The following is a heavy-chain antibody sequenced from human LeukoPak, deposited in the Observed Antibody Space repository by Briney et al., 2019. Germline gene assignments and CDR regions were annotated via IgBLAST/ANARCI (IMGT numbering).Heavy chain of an antibody. J-gene: IGHJ4*02. CDR3: ARDKSDSQGVFDF. CDR1: GYSFTSQW. D-gene: IGHD3-16*01. CDR2: IYPGDSDT. V-gene: IGHV5-51*01. Sequence: GESLKISCKVSGYSFTSQWIGWVRQMPGKGLEWMGIIYPGDSDTRYSPTFRGQVTMSADKSITTAYLQWDNLRASDSATYYCARDKSDSQGVFDFWGQGTLVTVSS.